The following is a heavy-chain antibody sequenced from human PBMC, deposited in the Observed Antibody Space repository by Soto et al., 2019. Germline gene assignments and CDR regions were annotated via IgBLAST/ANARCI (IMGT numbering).Heavy chain of an antibody. V-gene: IGHV2-5*02. CDR3: ARYFYESSDYSTWDYGMDV. J-gene: IGHJ6*02. CDR2: IYWDDDK. CDR1: GFSLSTSGVG. Sequence: QITLKESGPTLMKPTQTLTLTCTLSGFSLSTSGVGVGWIRQTPEKALEWLALIYWDDDKRYSPSLKSRLTITTDTSKNQVVLTMTNMDPVDTATYYCARYFYESSDYSTWDYGMDVWGQGTTVTVSS. D-gene: IGHD3-22*01.